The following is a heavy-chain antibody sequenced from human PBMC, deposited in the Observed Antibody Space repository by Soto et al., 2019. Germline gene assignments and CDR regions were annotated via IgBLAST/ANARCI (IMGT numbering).Heavy chain of an antibody. CDR3: ARVRITIFGGNYMDV. J-gene: IGHJ6*03. CDR2: MKPNSGNT. V-gene: IGHV1-8*01. CDR1: GYTFTSYD. Sequence: ASVKVSCKASGYTFTSYDINWVRQATGQGLEWMGWMKPNSGNTGYAQKFQGRVTMTRNTSISTAYMELSSLRSEDTAVYYCARVRITIFGGNYMDVWGKGTTVTVSS. D-gene: IGHD3-3*01.